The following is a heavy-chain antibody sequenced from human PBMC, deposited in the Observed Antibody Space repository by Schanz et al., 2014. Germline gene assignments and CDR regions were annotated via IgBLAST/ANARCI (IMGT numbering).Heavy chain of an antibody. J-gene: IGHJ4*02. Sequence: QVQLVQSEAEVKKPGSSVKVSCKASGGTFSSYTISWVRQAPGQGLKWMGRIIPILGIANYAQNFQGRVTITADRSTSTAYMELSSLRSEDTAVYYCARGYGDSPTDFWGQGTLVTVSS. V-gene: IGHV1-69*02. CDR1: GGTFSSYT. CDR3: ARGYGDSPTDF. CDR2: IIPILGIA. D-gene: IGHD4-17*01.